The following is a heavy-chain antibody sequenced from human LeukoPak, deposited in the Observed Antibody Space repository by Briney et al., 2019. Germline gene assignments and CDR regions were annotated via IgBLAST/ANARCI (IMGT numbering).Heavy chain of an antibody. CDR1: GFTFSSYS. Sequence: PGGSLRLSCVASGFTFSSYSMNWVRQAPGKGLEWVSSISSSSSYIYYADSVKGRFTISRDNAKNSLYLQMNSLRAEDTAVYYCASLPPGYSSSWYLDYWGQGTLATVSS. D-gene: IGHD6-13*01. CDR3: ASLPPGYSSSWYLDY. CDR2: ISSSSSYI. J-gene: IGHJ4*02. V-gene: IGHV3-21*01.